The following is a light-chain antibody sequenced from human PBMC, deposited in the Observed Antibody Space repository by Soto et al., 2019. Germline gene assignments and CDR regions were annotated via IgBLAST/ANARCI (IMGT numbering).Light chain of an antibody. Sequence: DIQMTQSPSSLPASVGDRVTITCRASQSIANFLNWYQQKPGKAPKLLIYASSTLPSVVPSGFYGSGSGTDFSLTISSLQLADFATYYYQQTYRTPYTFGQGTKVEI. CDR2: ASS. J-gene: IGKJ2*01. V-gene: IGKV1-39*01. CDR3: QQTYRTPYT. CDR1: QSIANF.